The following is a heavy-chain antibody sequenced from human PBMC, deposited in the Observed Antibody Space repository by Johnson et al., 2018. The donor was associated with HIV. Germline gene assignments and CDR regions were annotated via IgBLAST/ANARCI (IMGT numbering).Heavy chain of an antibody. V-gene: IGHV3-30*03. CDR2: VSDHGRTT. CDR1: GFTFSDHY. D-gene: IGHD3-10*01. Sequence: QVQLVESGGGLVKPGGSLILSCAVSGFTFSDHYMHWVRQAPGKGLEWVAVVSDHGRTTYFADSVKGRFTLSRDNSKNTLYLQMTSLRQDDTGVYWCYRTDHFGAGSESKGTFDVWGQGTMVTVSS. CDR3: YRTDHFGAGSESKGTFDV. J-gene: IGHJ3*01.